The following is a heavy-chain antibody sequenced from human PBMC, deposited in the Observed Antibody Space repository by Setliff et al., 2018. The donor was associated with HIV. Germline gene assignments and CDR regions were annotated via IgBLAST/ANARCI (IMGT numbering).Heavy chain of an antibody. Sequence: PGGSLRLSCAASGFNFNTYSMNWVRQAPGRGLESVASISSSGTYIYYADSLKGRITISRDNTKNSLYLQIDSLRAEDTAIYYCARVRDYYDSGAQAFDIWGQGTMVTVSS. J-gene: IGHJ3*02. D-gene: IGHD3-22*01. CDR3: ARVRDYYDSGAQAFDI. CDR2: ISSSGTYI. CDR1: GFNFNTYS. V-gene: IGHV3-21*01.